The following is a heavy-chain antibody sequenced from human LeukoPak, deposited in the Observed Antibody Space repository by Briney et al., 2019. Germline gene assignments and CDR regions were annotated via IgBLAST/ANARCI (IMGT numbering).Heavy chain of an antibody. CDR1: GYTFTGYY. V-gene: IGHV1-2*02. CDR2: INPSSGGT. CDR3: ARGRPLGYCTNGVCYTGPSYV. D-gene: IGHD2-8*01. J-gene: IGHJ6*04. Sequence: ASVKVSCKASGYTFTGYYMHWVRQAPGQGLEWMGWINPSSGGTNYAQKFQGRVTMTRDTSISTAYMELSRLRSDDTAVYYCARGRPLGYCTNGVCYTGPSYVWGKGTTVTASS.